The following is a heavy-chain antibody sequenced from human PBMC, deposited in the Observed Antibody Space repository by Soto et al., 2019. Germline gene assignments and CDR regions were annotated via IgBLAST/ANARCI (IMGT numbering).Heavy chain of an antibody. CDR3: AHCTLHAYGDYDPGTSHVFDS. D-gene: IGHD4-17*01. J-gene: IGHJ4*02. V-gene: IGHV2-5*02. CDR2: IYGDNDK. CDR1: GFSLSNSGVG. Sequence: QITLKESGPSPVKPTQTLTVTCTFSGFSLSNSGVGVAWIRQPPGKALEWLALIYGDNDKRYSPSLKTRLTITKHTSKNQVVLTMTNMDPVDTATYYCAHCTLHAYGDYDPGTSHVFDSWGQGTLVTVSS.